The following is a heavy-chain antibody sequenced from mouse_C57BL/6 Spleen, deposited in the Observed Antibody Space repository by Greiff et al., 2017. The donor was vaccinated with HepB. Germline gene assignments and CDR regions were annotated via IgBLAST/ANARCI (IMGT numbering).Heavy chain of an antibody. Sequence: DVQLVESGGGLVKPGGSLKLSCAASGFTFSSYAMSWVRQTPEKRLEWVATISDGGSYTYYPDNVKGRFTISRDNAKNNLYLQMSHLKSEDTAMYYCARGGVYYSNPAWFAYWGQGTLVTVSA. J-gene: IGHJ3*01. CDR3: ARGGVYYSNPAWFAY. V-gene: IGHV5-4*01. CDR1: GFTFSSYA. D-gene: IGHD2-5*01. CDR2: ISDGGSYT.